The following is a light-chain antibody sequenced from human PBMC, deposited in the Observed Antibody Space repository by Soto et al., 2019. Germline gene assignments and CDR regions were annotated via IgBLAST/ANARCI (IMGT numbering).Light chain of an antibody. J-gene: IGKJ5*01. CDR2: AAS. Sequence: DIQMTHSPSARSASVGGRGAITCRASQSISNYLNWYQQKPGKAPKVLIYAASNLQSGVPSRFSGSGSGTDFTLTISSLQPEDFAAYYCQQSYSTPITFGQGTRLEIK. CDR1: QSISNY. CDR3: QQSYSTPIT. V-gene: IGKV1-39*01.